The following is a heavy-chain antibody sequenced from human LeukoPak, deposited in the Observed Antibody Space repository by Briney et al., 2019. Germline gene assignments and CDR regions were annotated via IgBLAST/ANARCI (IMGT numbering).Heavy chain of an antibody. J-gene: IGHJ5*02. CDR3: ASASVDYGDYSWFDP. D-gene: IGHD4-17*01. CDR1: GVTLSSYS. V-gene: IGHV3-48*01. Sequence: GGSLRLSCAASGVTLSSYSMNWVRQAPGKGLEWVSYISSSSSTIYYADSVKGRFTISRDNAKNSLYLQMNSLRAEDTAVYYCASASVDYGDYSWFDPWGQGTLVTVSS. CDR2: ISSSSSTI.